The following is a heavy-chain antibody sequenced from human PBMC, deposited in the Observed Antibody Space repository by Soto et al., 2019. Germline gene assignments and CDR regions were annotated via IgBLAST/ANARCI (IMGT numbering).Heavy chain of an antibody. CDR2: ISYYSGSI. J-gene: IGHJ6*02. D-gene: IGHD2-21*02. CDR3: AKSVRGTANGMEV. Sequence: EVQLVESGGGLVQPGRSLRLSCAASGFRFDDYGMHWVRQVPGKGLEWVSGISYYSGSIGYADSAKGRFTISRDNAENCLYLQMNSLRAVDTAFYLCAKSVRGTANGMEVWGQGTTVTVSS. CDR1: GFRFDDYG. V-gene: IGHV3-9*01.